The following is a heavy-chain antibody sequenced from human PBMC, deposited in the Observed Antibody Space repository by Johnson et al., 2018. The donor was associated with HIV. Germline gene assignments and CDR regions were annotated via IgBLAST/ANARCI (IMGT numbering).Heavy chain of an antibody. CDR1: RFTFDDYA. J-gene: IGHJ3*02. CDR2: INWDGDST. Sequence: VESGGVVVHPGGSLRLSCETSRFTFDDYAMHWVRQAPGKGLEWVSLINWDGDSTYYADSVKGRLTISRDNSKNTLYLQMNSLRAEDTAVYYCAKDRYYGSVKAFDIWGQGTMVTVSS. D-gene: IGHD3-10*01. CDR3: AKDRYYGSVKAFDI. V-gene: IGHV3-43D*03.